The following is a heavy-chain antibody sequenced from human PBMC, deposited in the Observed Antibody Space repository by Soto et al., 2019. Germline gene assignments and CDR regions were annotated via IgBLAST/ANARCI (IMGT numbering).Heavy chain of an antibody. CDR3: ATSQGFLEWLSLDY. Sequence: ASVKVSCKASGYTFTSYDINWVRQATGQGLEWMGWMNPNSGNTGYAQKFQGRVTMARNTSISTAYMELSSLRSEDTAVYYCATSQGFLEWLSLDYWGQGTLVTVSS. V-gene: IGHV1-8*01. D-gene: IGHD3-3*01. J-gene: IGHJ4*02. CDR2: MNPNSGNT. CDR1: GYTFTSYD.